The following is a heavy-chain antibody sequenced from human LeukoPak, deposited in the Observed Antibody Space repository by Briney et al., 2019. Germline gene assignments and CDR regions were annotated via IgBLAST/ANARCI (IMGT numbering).Heavy chain of an antibody. V-gene: IGHV3-30*19. CDR1: GFTFSSYG. CDR3: ACEGGVQMATKRPFDY. Sequence: GGSLSLSCAASGFTFSSYGMHWVRQAPGKGLEWVAVIWYDGSNKYYADSVKGRFTISRDNSKNTLYLQMNSLRAEDTAVYYCACEGGVQMATKRPFDYWGQGTLVTVSS. CDR2: IWYDGSNK. D-gene: IGHD5-24*01. J-gene: IGHJ4*02.